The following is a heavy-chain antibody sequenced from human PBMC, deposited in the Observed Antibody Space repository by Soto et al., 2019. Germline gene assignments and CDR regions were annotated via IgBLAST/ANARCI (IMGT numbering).Heavy chain of an antibody. CDR1: GFTFSSYA. D-gene: IGHD3-16*01. J-gene: IGHJ2*01. Sequence: PGGSLRLSCAASGFTFSSYAMHWVRQAPGKGLEWVAVISYDGSSTSYADSVKGRFTISRDNAKNTLYLQMNSRRAEDTAVYYCEGGGALNWYLDLWGRGPLVTVS. CDR3: EGGGALNWYLDL. CDR2: ISYDGSST. V-gene: IGHV3-30*04.